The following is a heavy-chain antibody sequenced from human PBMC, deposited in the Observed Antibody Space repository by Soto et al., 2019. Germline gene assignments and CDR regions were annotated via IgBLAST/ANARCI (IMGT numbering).Heavy chain of an antibody. J-gene: IGHJ3*02. Sequence: GGSLRLSCAASGFTFSNAWMSWVRQAPGKGLEWVGRIKSKTDGGTTDYAAPVKSRFTISRDDSKNTLYLQMNSLKTEDTAVYYCTRHDYSFAVDIWGQGTMVTVSS. CDR2: IKSKTDGGTT. D-gene: IGHD4-17*01. CDR3: TRHDYSFAVDI. CDR1: GFTFSNAW. V-gene: IGHV3-15*01.